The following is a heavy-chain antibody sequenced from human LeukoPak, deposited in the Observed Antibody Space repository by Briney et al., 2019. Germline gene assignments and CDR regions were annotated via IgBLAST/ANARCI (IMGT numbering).Heavy chain of an antibody. Sequence: GGSLRLSCAASGFTFSSYAMHWVRQAPGKGLEWVAVISYDGSNKYYADSVKGRFTISRDNSKNTLYLQMNSLRAEDTAVYYCARDGGSLSSYFDYWGQGTLVTVSS. D-gene: IGHD3-16*01. J-gene: IGHJ4*02. V-gene: IGHV3-30-3*01. CDR1: GFTFSSYA. CDR3: ARDGGSLSSYFDY. CDR2: ISYDGSNK.